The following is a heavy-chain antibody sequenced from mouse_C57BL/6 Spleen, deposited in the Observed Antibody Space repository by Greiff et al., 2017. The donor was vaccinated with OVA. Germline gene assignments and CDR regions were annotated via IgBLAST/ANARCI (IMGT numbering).Heavy chain of an antibody. D-gene: IGHD1-1*01. J-gene: IGHJ1*03. CDR1: GYTFTGYW. V-gene: IGHV1-9*01. Sequence: QVQLQQSGAELMKPGASVKLSCKATGYTFTGYWIEWVKQRPGHGLEWIGEILPGSGSTNYTEKFKGKATFTADTSSNTAYMQLSSLTTEDSAIDYCARRNYYGSSCGYFDDWGTGTTVTVSS. CDR2: ILPGSGST. CDR3: ARRNYYGSSCGYFDD.